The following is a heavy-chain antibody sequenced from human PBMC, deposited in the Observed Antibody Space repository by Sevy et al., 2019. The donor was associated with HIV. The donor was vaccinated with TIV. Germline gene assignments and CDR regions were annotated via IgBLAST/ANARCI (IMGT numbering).Heavy chain of an antibody. J-gene: IGHJ4*02. CDR2: IRHDGNNK. V-gene: IGHV3-30*02. CDR1: GFIFSNYA. Sequence: GGSLRLSCAASGFIFSNYAMHWVRQAPGKGLEWVAFIRHDGNNKYYIDSVKGRFTISRDNSKNTVFLQMNSLRADETAMYYCAKESGYAYGHDYWGQGTLVTVSS. CDR3: AKESGYAYGHDY. D-gene: IGHD5-18*01.